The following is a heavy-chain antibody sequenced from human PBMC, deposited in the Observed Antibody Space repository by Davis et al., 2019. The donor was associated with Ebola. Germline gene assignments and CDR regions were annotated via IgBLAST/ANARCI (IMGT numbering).Heavy chain of an antibody. D-gene: IGHD2-21*02. CDR1: GGSISSYY. CDR3: ARGVVVVTAIDY. CDR2: IYYSGST. Sequence: GSLRLSCTVSGGSISSYYWSWIRQPPGKGLEWIGYIYYSGSTNYNPSLKSRVTISVDTSKNQFSLKLSSVTAADTAVYYCARGVVVVTAIDYWGQGTLVTVSS. J-gene: IGHJ4*02. V-gene: IGHV4-59*01.